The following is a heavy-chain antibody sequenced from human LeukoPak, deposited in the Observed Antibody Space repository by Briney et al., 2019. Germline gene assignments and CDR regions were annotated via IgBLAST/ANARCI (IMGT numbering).Heavy chain of an antibody. CDR2: ISSSSSYI. CDR3: ARALLDSSAHDAFDI. D-gene: IGHD3-22*01. CDR1: GFTFSSYS. Sequence: PGGSLRLSCAASGFTFSSYSMNWVRQAPGKGLEWVSSISSSSSYIYYADSVKGRFTISRDNAKNSLYLQMYSLRAEDTAVYYCARALLDSSAHDAFDIWGQGTMVTVSS. V-gene: IGHV3-21*01. J-gene: IGHJ3*02.